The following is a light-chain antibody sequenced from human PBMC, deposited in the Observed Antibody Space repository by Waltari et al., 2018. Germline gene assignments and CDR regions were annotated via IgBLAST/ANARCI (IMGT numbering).Light chain of an antibody. Sequence: DIVLTQSPPSLPVTAGAPASLSCRSSQSLLQSSGYNYLDWYLQKPGQSPQLLLYLGSTRASGVPDRFSGSGSGTDFTLKISRVEAEDVGIYYCMQALQDITFGQGTRLEIK. CDR3: MQALQDIT. CDR1: QSLLQSSGYNY. CDR2: LGS. J-gene: IGKJ5*01. V-gene: IGKV2-28*01.